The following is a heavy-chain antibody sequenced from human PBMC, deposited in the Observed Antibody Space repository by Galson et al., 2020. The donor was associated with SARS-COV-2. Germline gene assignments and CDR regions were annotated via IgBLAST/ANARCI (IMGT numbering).Heavy chain of an antibody. Sequence: ASVKVSCQASGYSFTDYYVHWVRRAPGHGLEWMGWINPKSGDTIYAQTFQGRVTMTRDTSTNTAYMELSSLRSDDTALYYCARALHNTDNCFDPWGQVTLVAVSS. V-gene: IGHV1-2*02. CDR1: GYSFTDYY. J-gene: IGHJ5*02. CDR3: ARALHNTDNCFDP. CDR2: INPKSGDT. D-gene: IGHD2-8*02.